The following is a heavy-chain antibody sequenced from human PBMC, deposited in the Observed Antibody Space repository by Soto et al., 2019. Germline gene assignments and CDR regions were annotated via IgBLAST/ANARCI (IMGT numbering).Heavy chain of an antibody. D-gene: IGHD1-1*01. Sequence: SETLSLTCTVSGASISGFYWSWIRKSAGKGLEWIGRIYATGTTDYNPSLKSRVMMSVGTSKKQFSLKLRSVTAADTAVYYCVRDGTKTLREWFDPWGQGISVTVS. J-gene: IGHJ5*02. CDR2: IYATGTT. V-gene: IGHV4-4*07. CDR1: GASISGFY. CDR3: VRDGTKTLREWFDP.